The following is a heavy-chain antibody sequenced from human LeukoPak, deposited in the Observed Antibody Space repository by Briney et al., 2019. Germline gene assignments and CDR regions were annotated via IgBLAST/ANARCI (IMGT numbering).Heavy chain of an antibody. CDR1: GFSFSNAW. CDR2: IKSKTDGGTT. Sequence: PGGSLRLSCAASGFSFSNAWMSWVRQAPGRGLEWVGRIKSKTDGGTTDYAAPVKGRFTISRDDSKNTLYLQMNSLKTEDTAVYYCTTEGGSGYYGDYWGQGTLVTVSS. CDR3: TTEGGSGYYGDY. D-gene: IGHD3-22*01. J-gene: IGHJ4*02. V-gene: IGHV3-15*01.